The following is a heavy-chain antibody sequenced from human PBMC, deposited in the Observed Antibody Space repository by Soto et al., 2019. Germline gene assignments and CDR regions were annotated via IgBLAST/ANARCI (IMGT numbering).Heavy chain of an antibody. Sequence: QVQLRESGPVLVKPSETLSLTCTVSSGSIGTYFWSWIRQPPGKGLEWIGYIYYSGTTNYNPSLKSRVSILPDTSKNQFSLRLSSATAADTAVYYCARGRGGNYDAFDNWGQGTLVTVSS. D-gene: IGHD1-1*01. CDR3: ARGRGGNYDAFDN. V-gene: IGHV4-59*01. CDR1: SGSIGTYF. J-gene: IGHJ3*02. CDR2: IYYSGTT.